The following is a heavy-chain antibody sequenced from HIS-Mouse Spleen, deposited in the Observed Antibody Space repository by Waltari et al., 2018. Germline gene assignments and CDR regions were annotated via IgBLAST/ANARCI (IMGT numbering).Heavy chain of an antibody. CDR2: SYYSGGP. D-gene: IGHD3-10*01. CDR3: ARQVLLWFGDSYYFDY. Sequence: QLQLQESGPGLVKPSETLSLTCTVSGGSISSSSYYWGWIRQPPGKGLEWIGSSYYSGGPCYHPSPKSRAPISVDTAKNQCSLRLSSVTSADTAVYYCARQVLLWFGDSYYFDYWGQGTLVTVSS. V-gene: IGHV4-39*01. J-gene: IGHJ4*02. CDR1: GGSISSSSYY.